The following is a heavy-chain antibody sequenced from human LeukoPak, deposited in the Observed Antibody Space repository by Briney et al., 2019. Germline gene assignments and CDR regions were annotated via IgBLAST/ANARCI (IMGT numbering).Heavy chain of an antibody. CDR3: ARGVPWDYFDY. V-gene: IGHV4-59*01. D-gene: IGHD2-2*01. CDR1: GGSISSYY. Sequence: SETLSLTCTVSGGSISSYYWSWIRQPPGEGLEWIGYIYYSGSTNYNPSLKSRVTISVDTSKNQFSLKLSSVTAADTAVYYCARGVPWDYFDYWGQGTLVTVSS. CDR2: IYYSGST. J-gene: IGHJ4*02.